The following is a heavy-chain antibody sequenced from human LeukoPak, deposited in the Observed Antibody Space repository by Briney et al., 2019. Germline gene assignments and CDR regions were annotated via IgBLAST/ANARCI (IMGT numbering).Heavy chain of an antibody. CDR1: GFTFSSYG. CDR3: AKDQRDDVWGSYRYIPSYVFDY. D-gene: IGHD3-16*02. Sequence: GGSLRLSCAASGFTFSSYGMHWVRQAPGKGLEWVAFIRYDGSNKYYADSVKGRFTISRDNSKNTLYLQMNSLRAEDTAVYYGAKDQRDDVWGSYRYIPSYVFDYWGQGTLVTVSS. CDR2: IRYDGSNK. J-gene: IGHJ4*02. V-gene: IGHV3-30*02.